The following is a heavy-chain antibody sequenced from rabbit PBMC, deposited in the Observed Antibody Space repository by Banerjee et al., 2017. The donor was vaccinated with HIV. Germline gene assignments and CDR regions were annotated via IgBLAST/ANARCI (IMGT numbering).Heavy chain of an antibody. D-gene: IGHD6-1*01. Sequence: QSLEESGGDLVKPGASLTLTCTASGFSFSGTYWICWVRQAPGKGLEWIACIYAGSSGSTYYATWAKGRFTISKTSSTTVTLQMTSLTAADTATYFCARRAGYADYGYPTGLWGPGTLVTVS. CDR2: IYAGSSGST. CDR3: ARRAGYADYGYPTGL. V-gene: IGHV1S40*01. CDR1: GFSFSGTYW. J-gene: IGHJ4*01.